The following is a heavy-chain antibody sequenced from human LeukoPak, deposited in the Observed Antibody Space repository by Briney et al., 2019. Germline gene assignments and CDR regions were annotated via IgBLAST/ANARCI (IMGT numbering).Heavy chain of an antibody. Sequence: SETLSLTCTVSGGSISSSSYYWGWIRQPPGKGLEWIGYIYYSGSTNYNPSLKSRVTISVDTSKNQFSLKLSSVTAADTAVYYCARDSGYSSGWYGVDWFDPWGQGTLVTVSS. J-gene: IGHJ5*02. D-gene: IGHD6-19*01. V-gene: IGHV4-61*01. CDR1: GGSISSSSYY. CDR2: IYYSGST. CDR3: ARDSGYSSGWYGVDWFDP.